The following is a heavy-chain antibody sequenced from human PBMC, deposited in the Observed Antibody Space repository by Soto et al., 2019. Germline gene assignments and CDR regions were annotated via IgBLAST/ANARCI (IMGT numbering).Heavy chain of an antibody. CDR1: GFTFSSYS. J-gene: IGHJ3*02. V-gene: IGHV3-21*01. Sequence: GGSLRLSCAASGFTFSSYSMNWVRQAPGKGLEWVSSISSSSSYIYYADSVKGRFTISRDNAKNSLYLQMNSLRAEDTAVYYCARAEITGGHCSGGSCSVFTAFDIWGQGTMVTVSS. CDR2: ISSSSSYI. CDR3: ARAEITGGHCSGGSCSVFTAFDI. D-gene: IGHD2-15*01.